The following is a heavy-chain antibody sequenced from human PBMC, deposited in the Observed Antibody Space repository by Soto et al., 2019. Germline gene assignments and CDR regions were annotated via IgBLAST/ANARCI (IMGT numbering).Heavy chain of an antibody. Sequence: GGSLRLSCAASGFIFTDYWMAWVRQAPGKGLEWVAHLDQGGSEKYYLDSVKGRFTISRDNDKNSLYLQMNSLRADDTAVYYCARGGYYFDPWGQGTLVTVSS. D-gene: IGHD2-21*01. J-gene: IGHJ5*02. CDR1: GFIFTDYW. CDR3: ARGGYYFDP. CDR2: LDQGGSEK. V-gene: IGHV3-7*05.